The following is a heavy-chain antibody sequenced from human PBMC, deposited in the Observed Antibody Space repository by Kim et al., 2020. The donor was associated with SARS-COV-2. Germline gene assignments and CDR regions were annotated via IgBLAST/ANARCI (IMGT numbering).Heavy chain of an antibody. Sequence: AASVKGRLIIARDHSKNTLYLKMNSLRAEDTAVYYCATVVFYYDAGYFKNWGQGTLVIVSS. J-gene: IGHJ1*01. V-gene: IGHV3-30*07. CDR3: ATVVFYYDAGYFKN. D-gene: IGHD3-22*01.